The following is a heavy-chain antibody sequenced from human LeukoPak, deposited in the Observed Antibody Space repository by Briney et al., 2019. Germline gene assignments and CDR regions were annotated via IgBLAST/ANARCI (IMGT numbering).Heavy chain of an antibody. CDR2: IWYDGSNK. D-gene: IGHD6-19*01. Sequence: PGGSLRLSCAASGFTFSSYGMHWVRQAPGKGLEWVAVIWYDGSNKYYADSVKGRFTISRDNSKNTLYLQMNSLRAEDTAVYYCAKLLSDSSGWDYFDYWGLGTLVTVSS. CDR1: GFTFSSYG. CDR3: AKLLSDSSGWDYFDY. J-gene: IGHJ4*02. V-gene: IGHV3-33*06.